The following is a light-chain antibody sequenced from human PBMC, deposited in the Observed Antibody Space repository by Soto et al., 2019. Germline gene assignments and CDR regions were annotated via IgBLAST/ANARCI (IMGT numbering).Light chain of an antibody. CDR1: SSNIGSNT. J-gene: IGLJ3*02. Sequence: QSVLTQAPSVSGTPGQRVTISCSGTSSNIGSNTVNWYQQLPGTAPKLLIYNNDQQPSGVPDRFSGSKSGTSASLAIGGLQSEDEADYYCAAWDDSLNGWVFGGGTKLTVL. V-gene: IGLV1-44*01. CDR2: NND. CDR3: AAWDDSLNGWV.